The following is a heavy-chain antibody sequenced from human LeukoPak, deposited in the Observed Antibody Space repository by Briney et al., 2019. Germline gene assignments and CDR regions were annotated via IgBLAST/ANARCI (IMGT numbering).Heavy chain of an antibody. V-gene: IGHV3-23*01. CDR3: AKENNWNDGRFNYFDC. Sequence: GGSLRLSCAASGFSFSSYAVTWVRQTPGKGLEWVSTIIGSGTTTYYADSVKGRFTTSRDNPKNTLYLQMSSLRAEDTAVYYCAKENNWNDGRFNYFDCWGQGTLVTVSS. D-gene: IGHD1-20*01. CDR2: IIGSGTTT. CDR1: GFSFSSYA. J-gene: IGHJ4*02.